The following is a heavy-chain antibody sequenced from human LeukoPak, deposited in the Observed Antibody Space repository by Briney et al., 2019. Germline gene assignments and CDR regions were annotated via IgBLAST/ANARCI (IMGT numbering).Heavy chain of an antibody. J-gene: IGHJ4*02. CDR2: IDTAGNT. Sequence: GGSLRLSCAASEFTFSNYDTHWVRQATGKGLEWVSTIDTAGNTWYPGSVMGRFTISRENAKNSLTLQMNSLRVGDTAVYYCARAKMPGIQTAGRVNYFEFWGQGTLVTVSS. D-gene: IGHD6-13*01. V-gene: IGHV3-13*01. CDR3: ARAKMPGIQTAGRVNYFEF. CDR1: EFTFSNYD.